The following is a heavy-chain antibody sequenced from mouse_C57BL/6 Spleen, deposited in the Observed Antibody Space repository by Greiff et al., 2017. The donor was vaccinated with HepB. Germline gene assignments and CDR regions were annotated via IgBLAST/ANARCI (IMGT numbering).Heavy chain of an antibody. D-gene: IGHD2-9*01. CDR1: GYTFTSYW. CDR2: IDPSDSYT. V-gene: IGHV1-50*01. Sequence: QVQLQQPGAELVKPGASVKLSCKASGYTFTSYWMQWVKQRPGQGLEWIGEIDPSDSYTNYNQKFKGKATLTVDTSSSTAYMQLSSLTSEDSAVYYCARSSSYGSVDYWGQGTTLTVSS. J-gene: IGHJ2*01. CDR3: ARSSSYGSVDY.